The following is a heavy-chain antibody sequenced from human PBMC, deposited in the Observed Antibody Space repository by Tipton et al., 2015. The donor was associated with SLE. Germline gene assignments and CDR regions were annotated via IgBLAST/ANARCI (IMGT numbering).Heavy chain of an antibody. CDR2: ISYDGSNK. V-gene: IGHV3-30-3*01. CDR1: GFTFSSFA. Sequence: SLRLSCAASGFTFSSFAMHWVRQAPGKGLEWVAVISYDGSNKYYADSVKGRFTISRDNAKNSLYLQMNSLRAEDTAVYYCARDYQTQFDPWGQGTLVTVSS. J-gene: IGHJ5*02. CDR3: ARDYQTQFDP. D-gene: IGHD2-2*01.